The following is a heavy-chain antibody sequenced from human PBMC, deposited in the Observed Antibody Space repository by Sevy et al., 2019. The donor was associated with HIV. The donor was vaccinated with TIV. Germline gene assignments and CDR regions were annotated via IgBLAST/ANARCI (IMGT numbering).Heavy chain of an antibody. CDR2: ISGSGGST. CDR1: GFTFSSYA. V-gene: IGHV3-23*01. CDR3: AKIIYGSGSPYFFVY. J-gene: IGHJ4*02. Sequence: GGSLRLSCAASGFTFSSYAMSWVRQAPGKGLEWVSAISGSGGSTYYADSVKGRFTISRDNSKNTLYLQMNSLRAEDTAVYYSAKIIYGSGSPYFFVYWGQGTLVTDSS. D-gene: IGHD3-10*01.